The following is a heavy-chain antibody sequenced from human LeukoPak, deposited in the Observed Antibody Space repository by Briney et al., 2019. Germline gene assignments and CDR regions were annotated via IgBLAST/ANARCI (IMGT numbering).Heavy chain of an antibody. J-gene: IGHJ4*02. CDR2: ISYDGSNK. V-gene: IGHV3-30*18. D-gene: IGHD4-23*01. CDR3: AKDGVNGGPFDN. Sequence: GRSLRLSCAASGFTFSSYSMHWVRQAPGKGLEWVAVISYDGSNKYYADSVKGRFTISRDNSKNMVFLQMNSLTTDDTAVYYCAKDGVNGGPFDNWGQGTLVTVSS. CDR1: GFTFSSYS.